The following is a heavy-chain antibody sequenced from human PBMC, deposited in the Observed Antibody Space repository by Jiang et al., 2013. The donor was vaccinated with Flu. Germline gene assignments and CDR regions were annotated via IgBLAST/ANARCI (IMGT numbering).Heavy chain of an antibody. V-gene: IGHV6-1*01. CDR2: TYYRSKWYY. Sequence: QTLSLTCAISGDSVSSNNAAWNWIRQSPSRGLEWLGRTYYRSKWYYGYAESVKSRIIINPDTSKNQFSLQLNSVTPEDTAVYYCARGNHYDSSGYYYFDYWGQGTLVTVSP. D-gene: IGHD3-22*01. CDR3: ARGNHYDSSGYYYFDY. CDR1: GDSVSSNNAA. J-gene: IGHJ4*02.